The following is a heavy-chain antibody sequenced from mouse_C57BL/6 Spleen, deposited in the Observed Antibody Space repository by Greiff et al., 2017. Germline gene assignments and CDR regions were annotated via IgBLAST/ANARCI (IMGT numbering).Heavy chain of an antibody. Sequence: QVQLLQSGPELVKPGASVKLSCKASGFTFTGYDINWVKQRTGQGLEWIGWIYPRDGGTKYDEKFQGKATLTADTSSSTAYMELHSLTTENSAVYVCARSGRQIMVAMDYWGQGTSVTVSS. CDR3: ARSGRQIMVAMDY. D-gene: IGHD3-2*02. V-gene: IGHV1-85*01. J-gene: IGHJ4*01. CDR1: GFTFTGYD. CDR2: IYPRDGGT.